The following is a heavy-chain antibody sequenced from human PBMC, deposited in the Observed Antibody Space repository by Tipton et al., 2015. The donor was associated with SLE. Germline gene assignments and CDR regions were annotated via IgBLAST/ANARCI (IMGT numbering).Heavy chain of an antibody. D-gene: IGHD3-10*01. J-gene: IGHJ2*01. V-gene: IGHV4-59*08. CDR1: GGSISSHY. CDR2: IYHNWEIT. Sequence: TLSLTCTVSGGSISSHYWSWIRHPPGKGLELIGDIYHNWEITNYNPSLKSRVTISIDTSKTQFSLKLSSVTAEATAVYYCARRGSLVPGVIINQEWYVDLWGRGTLVTVSS. CDR3: ARRGSLVPGVIINQEWYVDL.